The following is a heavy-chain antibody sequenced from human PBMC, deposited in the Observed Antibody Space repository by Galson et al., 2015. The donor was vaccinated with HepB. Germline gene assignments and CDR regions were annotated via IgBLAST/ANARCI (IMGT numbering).Heavy chain of an antibody. D-gene: IGHD6-19*01. CDR2: TYYRAKWYN. CDR1: GDSVSSNSAA. V-gene: IGHV6-1*01. J-gene: IGHJ5*02. Sequence: SCAISGDSVSSNSAAWNWIRQSPSRGLEWLGRTYYRAKWYNDYALFVKSRINITSDTAKNQFSLHLKSVTPEDTAVYFCAGEGDTGRQTSGWFPLDPWGQGTLVTVSS. CDR3: AGEGDTGRQTSGWFPLDP.